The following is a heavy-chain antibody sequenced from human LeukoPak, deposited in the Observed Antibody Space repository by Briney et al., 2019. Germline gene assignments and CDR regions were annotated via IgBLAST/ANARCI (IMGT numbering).Heavy chain of an antibody. J-gene: IGHJ4*01. CDR3: AKDQTSSGWYFDY. CDR2: ISGSGGST. Sequence: PGGSLRLSCAASGFTFSNCAMSGVRQAPGKGLEWVSGISGSGGSTYYADSVKGRFTISRDNSKNTLDPQMNSLRAEDTAVYYCAKDQTSSGWYFDYWGHGTLVTVSS. D-gene: IGHD6-19*01. V-gene: IGHV3-23*01. CDR1: GFTFSNCA.